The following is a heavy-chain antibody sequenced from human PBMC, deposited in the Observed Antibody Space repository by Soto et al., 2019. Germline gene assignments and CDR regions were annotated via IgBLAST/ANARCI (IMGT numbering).Heavy chain of an antibody. CDR1: AFTFSRYA. CDR3: ARRGSIAAGWFDP. V-gene: IGHV3-23*01. D-gene: IGHD6-25*01. Sequence: EVQLLESGGGLVQPGGSLRLSCAASAFTFSRYAMNWVRQAPGRGLEWVSAISASGGSTYFADSVRGRFTISRDNSKNTLYLQMNSLRAEDTAVYYCARRGSIAAGWFDPWGQGTLVTVSS. CDR2: ISASGGST. J-gene: IGHJ5*02.